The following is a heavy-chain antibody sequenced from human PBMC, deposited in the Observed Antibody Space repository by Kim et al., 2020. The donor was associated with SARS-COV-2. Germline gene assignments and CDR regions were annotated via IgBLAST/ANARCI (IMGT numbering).Heavy chain of an antibody. CDR3: ARERGGGYFDY. J-gene: IGHJ4*02. CDR2: ISGSSTST. CDR1: GFTFSDYY. D-gene: IGHD3-16*01. V-gene: IGHV3-11*05. Sequence: GGSLRLSCAASGFTFSDYYMNWIRQAPGKGLEWVSYISGSSTSTKYADSVKGRFTISRDNAKNSLYLQMNSLRAEDTAVYYCARERGGGYFDYWGQGTL.